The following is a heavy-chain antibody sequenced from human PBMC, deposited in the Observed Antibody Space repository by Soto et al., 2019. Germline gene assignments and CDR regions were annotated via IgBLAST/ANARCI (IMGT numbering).Heavy chain of an antibody. CDR2: IWYDRTPK. CDR1: GFTFSSYG. V-gene: IGHV3-33*01. D-gene: IGHD2-21*01. CDR3: GRLCGGGSCPPEEV. J-gene: IGHJ6*02. Sequence: GGSLRLSCAASGFTFSSYGMHWVRQAPGKGLEWVAVIWYDRTPKYYADSVKGRFTASGDKSKNNFILHMSDLRPDDSAVYYWGRLCGGGSCPPEEVWGEGTRVTFP.